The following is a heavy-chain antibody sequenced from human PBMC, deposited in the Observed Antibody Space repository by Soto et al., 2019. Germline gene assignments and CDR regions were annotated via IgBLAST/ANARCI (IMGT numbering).Heavy chain of an antibody. CDR1: GFTFSSYG. CDR2: ISYDGSNK. D-gene: IGHD5-18*01. V-gene: IGHV3-30*18. CDR3: AKDRRHEVATAYYYGMDV. J-gene: IGHJ6*02. Sequence: QVQLVESGGGVVQPGRSLRLSCAASGFTFSSYGMHWVRQAPGKGLEWVAVISYDGSNKYYADSVKGRFTISRDNSKNTLYLQMNSLRAEDTAVYYCAKDRRHEVATAYYYGMDVWGQGTTVTVSS.